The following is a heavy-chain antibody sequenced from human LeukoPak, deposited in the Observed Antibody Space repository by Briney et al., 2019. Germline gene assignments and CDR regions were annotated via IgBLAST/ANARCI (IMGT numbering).Heavy chain of an antibody. J-gene: IGHJ6*03. CDR2: ISYDGSNK. V-gene: IGHV3-30-3*01. D-gene: IGHD6-6*01. CDR3: ARESFEYSSSYYYYYYYMDV. CDR1: GLTFSSYA. Sequence: GGALRLSCAASGLTFSSYAMHWVGQAPGKGLEGVAVISYDGSNKYYADSVKGRFTISRDNSKNTLYLQMNSLRAEDTAVYYCARESFEYSSSYYYYYYYMDVWGKGTTVTVSS.